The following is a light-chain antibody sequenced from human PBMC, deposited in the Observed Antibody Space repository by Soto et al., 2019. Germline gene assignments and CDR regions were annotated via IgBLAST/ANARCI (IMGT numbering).Light chain of an antibody. J-gene: IGKJ1*01. V-gene: IGKV3-20*01. CDR1: QSVSSD. Sequence: EIVMTQSPATLSVSPGERATLSCRASQSVSSDLAWYHQKPGQAPRLLIYGASNRATGIPDRFSGSGSGTDFTLTISRLEPEDFAVYYCQQYGSSGTFGQGTKGDIK. CDR2: GAS. CDR3: QQYGSSGT.